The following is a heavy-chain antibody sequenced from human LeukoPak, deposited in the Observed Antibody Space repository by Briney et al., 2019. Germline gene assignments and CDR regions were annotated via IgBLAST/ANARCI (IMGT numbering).Heavy chain of an antibody. D-gene: IGHD3-22*01. CDR3: ARQNTYYDSSGYFGY. CDR1: GGSISSYY. CDR2: IYYTGST. Sequence: SETLSLTCTVSGGSISSYYWSWIRQPPGKGLEWIGHIYYTGSTNYNPSLKSRVIISVDTSKNQFSLKLRSVTAADTAVYYCARQNTYYDSSGYFGYWGQGTLVTVSS. J-gene: IGHJ4*02. V-gene: IGHV4-59*08.